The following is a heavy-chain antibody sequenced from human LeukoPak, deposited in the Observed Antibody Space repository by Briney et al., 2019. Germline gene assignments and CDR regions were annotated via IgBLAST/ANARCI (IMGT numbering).Heavy chain of an antibody. V-gene: IGHV3-11*06. CDR1: GFTFSDYY. J-gene: IGHJ6*04. CDR2: ISSSSSYT. Sequence: GGSLRLPCAASGFTFSDYYMSWIRQAPGKGLEWVSYISSSSSYTNYADSVKGRFTISRDNAKNSLYLQMSGLRAEDTAVYYCARDRVAAAPRKSSLDVWGKGTTVTVSS. D-gene: IGHD6-13*01. CDR3: ARDRVAAAPRKSSLDV.